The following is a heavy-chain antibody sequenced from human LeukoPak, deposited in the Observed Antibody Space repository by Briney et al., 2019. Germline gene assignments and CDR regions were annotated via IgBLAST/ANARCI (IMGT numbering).Heavy chain of an antibody. CDR3: ARGSPYYYDSSGYDY. CDR1: GGSFSSYY. J-gene: IGHJ4*02. CDR2: LNHSGST. D-gene: IGHD3-22*01. V-gene: IGHV4-34*01. Sequence: SETLSLTCAVYGGSFSSYYWSWIRQPPGKGLEWIGELNHSGSTNYNPSLKSRVTISVDTSKNQFSLKLSSVTAADTAVYYCARGSPYYYDSSGYDYWGQGTLVTVSS.